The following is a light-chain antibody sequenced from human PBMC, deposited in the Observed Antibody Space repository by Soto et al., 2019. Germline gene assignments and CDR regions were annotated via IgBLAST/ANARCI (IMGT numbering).Light chain of an antibody. Sequence: DIQMTQSPSSLSASVGDRVTIICRASQGINNYVAWYQQKPWKAPKLLIYAASTLQSGVPSRFSGSGSGTDFTLTISSLQPEDVATYSCQKYNSVPLFGPGTRVDIK. J-gene: IGKJ3*01. CDR2: AAS. V-gene: IGKV1-27*01. CDR1: QGINNY. CDR3: QKYNSVPL.